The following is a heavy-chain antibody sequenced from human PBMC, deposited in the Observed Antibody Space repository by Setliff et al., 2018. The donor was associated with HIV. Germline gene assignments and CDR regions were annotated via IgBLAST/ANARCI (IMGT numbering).Heavy chain of an antibody. CDR2: IYHSGST. V-gene: IGHV4-34*01. J-gene: IGHJ3*02. Sequence: SETLSLTCAVYGASFSGYYWSWIRQPPGKGLEWIGCIYHSGSTYYNPSLENRVTISLDTSKTQFSLRLSSVTAADSAIYYCARIDIYSTGLYACDIWGQGAVVTVS. CDR1: GASFSGYY. D-gene: IGHD2-8*02. CDR3: ARIDIYSTGLYACDI.